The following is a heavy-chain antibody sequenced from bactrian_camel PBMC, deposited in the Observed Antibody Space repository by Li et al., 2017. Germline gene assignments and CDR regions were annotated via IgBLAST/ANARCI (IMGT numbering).Heavy chain of an antibody. CDR2: RGPSNT. D-gene: IGHD3*01. J-gene: IGHJ6*01. V-gene: IGHV3S67*01. CDR1: GAFEEPFSTLC. Sequence: VQLVESGGGSVRAGEDLRLTCAASGAFEEPFSTLCMGWFRQTPGKEREVVAARGPSNTWYADSVKGRFTLSQDADKNLKVEDTAMYYCKLDLKGPPMYCNGLKASWGQGTQVTVS. CDR3: MYCNGLKAS.